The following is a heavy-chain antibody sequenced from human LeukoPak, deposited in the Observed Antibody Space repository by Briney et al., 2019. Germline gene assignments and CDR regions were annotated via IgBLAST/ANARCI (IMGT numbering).Heavy chain of an antibody. CDR3: ARGGYSYGFSDY. V-gene: IGHV3-21*01. D-gene: IGHD5-18*01. Sequence: KTGGSLRRSCAASGFTFSSYSMNWVRQAPGKGLEWVSSISSSSSYIYYADSVKGRFTISRDNAKNSLYLQMNSLRAEDTAVYYCARGGYSYGFSDYWGQGTLVTVSS. J-gene: IGHJ4*02. CDR2: ISSSSSYI. CDR1: GFTFSSYS.